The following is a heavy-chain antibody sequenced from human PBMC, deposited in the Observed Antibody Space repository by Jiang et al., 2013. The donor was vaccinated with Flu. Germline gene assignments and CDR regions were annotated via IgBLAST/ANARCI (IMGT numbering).Heavy chain of an antibody. CDR3: ARDRTTTTYYYDSSGYHLSAGGWYYFDY. CDR2: IYTSGST. V-gene: IGHV4-61*02. CDR1: GGSISSGSYY. D-gene: IGHD3-22*01. J-gene: IGHJ4*02. Sequence: GPGLVKPSQTLSLTCTVSGGSISSGSYYWSWIRQPAGKGLEWIGRIYTSGSTNYNPSLKSRVTISVDTSKNQFSLKLSSVTAADTAVYYCARDRTTTTYYYDSSGYHLSAGGWYYFDYWGQG.